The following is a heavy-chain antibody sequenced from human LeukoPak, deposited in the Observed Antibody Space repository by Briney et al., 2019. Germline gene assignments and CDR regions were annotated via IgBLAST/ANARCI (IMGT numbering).Heavy chain of an antibody. CDR1: GFTVSSNY. J-gene: IGHJ6*02. V-gene: IGHV3-53*04. Sequence: PGVSLRLSCAASGFTVSSNYMSWVRQAPGKGLEWVSVTYSGGCTYYADSVKGRFTISRQNSKNTVDLQMNSLRPEDTAVYYCARDGRYCIITSCYGYYGMDVWGQGTTVT. CDR2: TYSGGCT. D-gene: IGHD2-2*01. CDR3: ARDGRYCIITSCYGYYGMDV.